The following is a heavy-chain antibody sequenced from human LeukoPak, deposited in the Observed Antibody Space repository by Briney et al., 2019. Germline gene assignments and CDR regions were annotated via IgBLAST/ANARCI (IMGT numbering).Heavy chain of an antibody. CDR2: IYSGGST. D-gene: IGHD3-10*01. Sequence: GGSLRLSCAASGFTVSGNYMSWVRQAPGKGLEWVSVIYSGGSTYYADSVKGRFTISRDNSKNTLYLQMKSLRAEDTAVYYCARGGMVRRVMGAFDIWGQGTLVTVST. V-gene: IGHV3-66*01. J-gene: IGHJ3*02. CDR3: ARGGMVRRVMGAFDI. CDR1: GFTVSGNY.